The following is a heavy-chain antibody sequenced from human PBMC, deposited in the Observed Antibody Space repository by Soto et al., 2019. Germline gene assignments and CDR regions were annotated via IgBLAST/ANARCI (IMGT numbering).Heavy chain of an antibody. CDR2: IYHSGST. J-gene: IGHJ4*02. CDR1: GYSISSEYY. CDR3: ARVGIAAAGIVSFDY. D-gene: IGHD6-13*01. V-gene: IGHV4-38-2*01. Sequence: LSLTCVVSGYSISSEYYWGWIRQSPGKGLEWIGSIYHSGSTYYNPSLKGRVTISIDKSKNQFSLKLSSVTAADTAVYYCARVGIAAAGIVSFDYWGQGTLVTVSS.